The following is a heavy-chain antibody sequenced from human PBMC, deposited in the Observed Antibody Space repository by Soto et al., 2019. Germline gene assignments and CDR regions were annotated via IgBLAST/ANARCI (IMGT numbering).Heavy chain of an antibody. Sequence: PSETLSLTCTVSGGSISSSSYYWGWIRQPPGKGLEWIGSIYYSGSTYYNPSLKSRVTISVDTSKNQFSLKLSSVTAADTAVYYCARHTVTTSYNWFDTWGQGTLVTVSS. J-gene: IGHJ5*02. CDR1: GGSISSSSYY. CDR3: ARHTVTTSYNWFDT. D-gene: IGHD4-17*01. V-gene: IGHV4-39*01. CDR2: IYYSGST.